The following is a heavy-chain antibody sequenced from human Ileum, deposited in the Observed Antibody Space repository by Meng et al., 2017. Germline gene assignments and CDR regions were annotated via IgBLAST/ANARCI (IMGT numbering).Heavy chain of an antibody. CDR3: ASRHYGEKDH. CDR2: IGNKVNRYTT. D-gene: IGHD4-17*01. CDR1: GAGFSDQF. J-gene: IGHJ4*02. Sequence: GQVVGPGGDLFQPGGSLSLSCAASGAGFSDQFMDWVRQAPGKGPEWVGRIGNKVNRYTTEYAASVKGRFTISRDFSKNSLDLQMNSLKIDDTAVYYCASRHYGEKDHWGQGTLVTVSS. V-gene: IGHV3-72*01.